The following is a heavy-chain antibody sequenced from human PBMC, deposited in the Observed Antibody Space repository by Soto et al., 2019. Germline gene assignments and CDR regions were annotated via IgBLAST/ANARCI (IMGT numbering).Heavy chain of an antibody. D-gene: IGHD4-17*01. CDR2: INPSGGST. V-gene: IGHV1-46*01. CDR3: ARSLATVVNYYYYGMDV. CDR1: GYTFTSYY. Sequence: ASVKVSCKASGYTFTSYYMHWVRQAPGQGLEWMGIINPSGGSTSYAQKFQGRVTMTRDTSTSTVYMELSSLRSEDTAVYYCARSLATVVNYYYYGMDVWGQGTTVTSP. J-gene: IGHJ6*02.